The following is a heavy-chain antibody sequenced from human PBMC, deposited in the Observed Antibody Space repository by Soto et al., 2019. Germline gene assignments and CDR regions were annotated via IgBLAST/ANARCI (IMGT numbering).Heavy chain of an antibody. D-gene: IGHD3-10*01. CDR2: ISSDGSTI. V-gene: IGHV3-48*02. CDR3: ARGRLWSFDY. CDR1: GFTFSIYS. Sequence: EVQLVESGGGLVQPGGSLRLSCAVSGFTFSIYSMNWVRQAPGKGLEWISYISSDGSTIYYADSLKGRFTMSRDNARNSLYLQMNSLRDEDTAVYYCARGRLWSFDYWGQGTLVTVSS. J-gene: IGHJ4*02.